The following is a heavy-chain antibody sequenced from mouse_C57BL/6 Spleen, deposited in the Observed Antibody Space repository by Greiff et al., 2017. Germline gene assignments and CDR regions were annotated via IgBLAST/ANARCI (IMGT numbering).Heavy chain of an antibody. V-gene: IGHV10-1*01. CDR3: VRHPYAMDY. Sequence: EVKLVESGGGLVQPKGSLKLSCAASGFSFNTYAMNWVRQAPGKGLEWVARIRSKSNNYATYYADSVKDRFTISRDDSESMLYLQMNNLKTEDTAMYYCVRHPYAMDYWGQGTSVTVSS. J-gene: IGHJ4*01. CDR1: GFSFNTYA. CDR2: IRSKSNNYAT.